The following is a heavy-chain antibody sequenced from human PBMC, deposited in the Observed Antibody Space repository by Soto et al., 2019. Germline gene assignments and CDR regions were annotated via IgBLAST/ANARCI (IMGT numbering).Heavy chain of an antibody. CDR2: IYPSDSDT. D-gene: IGHD6-25*01. CDR1: GYSFTTYW. J-gene: IGHJ4*02. V-gene: IGHV5-51*01. Sequence: PGGSLKISCSGSGYSFTTYWIGWVRQMSGKGLEWMGIIYPSDSDTRYNPSFQGQVTISADKSISTAYLQWSSLKASDTAMYYCARAYSSASPDDYWGQGTLVTVSS. CDR3: ARAYSSASPDDY.